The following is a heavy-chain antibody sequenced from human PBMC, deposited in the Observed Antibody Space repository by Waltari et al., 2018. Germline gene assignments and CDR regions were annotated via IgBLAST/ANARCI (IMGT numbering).Heavy chain of an antibody. J-gene: IGHJ5*02. D-gene: IGHD3-3*01. CDR3: ARDRRITIFGVVIPPNWFDP. CDR1: GYTFTSYA. CDR2: INTNTGNP. V-gene: IGHV7-4-1*02. Sequence: QVQLVQSGSELKKPGASVKVSCKASGYTFTSYAMNWVRQAPGQGSERMGCINTNTGNPTYAQGFTGRFVFSLDTSVSTAYLQISSLKAEDTAVYYCARDRRITIFGVVIPPNWFDPWGQGTLVTVSS.